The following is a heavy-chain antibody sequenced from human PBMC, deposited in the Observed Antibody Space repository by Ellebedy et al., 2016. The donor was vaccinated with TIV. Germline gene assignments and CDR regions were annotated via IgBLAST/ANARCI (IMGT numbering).Heavy chain of an antibody. CDR1: GGSFSGYY. D-gene: IGHD1-26*01. V-gene: IGHV4-34*01. CDR3: ARYGVVGAQRYYFDY. Sequence: MPSETLFLTCAVYGGSFSGYYWSWIRQPPGKGLEWIGEINHSGSTNYNPSLKSRVTISVDTSKNQFSLKLSSVTAADTAVYYCARYGVVGAQRYYFDYWGQGTLVTVSS. J-gene: IGHJ4*02. CDR2: INHSGST.